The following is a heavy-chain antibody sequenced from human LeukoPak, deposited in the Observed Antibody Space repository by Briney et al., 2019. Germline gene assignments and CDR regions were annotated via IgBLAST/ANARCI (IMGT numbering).Heavy chain of an antibody. CDR1: GFTFSSYS. CDR3: AKDGRAYCGGDCLDY. CDR2: ISSSSSYI. V-gene: IGHV3-21*01. J-gene: IGHJ4*02. D-gene: IGHD2-21*02. Sequence: PGGSLRLSCAASGFTFSSYSMNWVRQAPGKGLEWVSSISSSSSYIYYADSVKGRFTISKDNAKNSLYLQMNSLRAEDMAVYYCAKDGRAYCGGDCLDYWGQGTLVTVSS.